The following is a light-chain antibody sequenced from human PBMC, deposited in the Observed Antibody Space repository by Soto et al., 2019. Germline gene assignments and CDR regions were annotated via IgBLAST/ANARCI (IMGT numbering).Light chain of an antibody. V-gene: IGKV3-15*01. Sequence: ETVVTQSPATLSVSPGERATLSCRASQSVTTNLAWYQQKPGQAPRLLIYGASTRATGVPARFSGSGFGTEFTLTISSLQSEDFAVYYCQQYNDWPPYTFGQGTKLEIK. CDR3: QQYNDWPPYT. J-gene: IGKJ2*01. CDR2: GAS. CDR1: QSVTTN.